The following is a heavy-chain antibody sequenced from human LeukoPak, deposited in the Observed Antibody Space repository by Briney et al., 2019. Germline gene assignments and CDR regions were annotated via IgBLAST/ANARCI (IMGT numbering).Heavy chain of an antibody. CDR1: GGSISSGGYY. J-gene: IGHJ4*02. Sequence: SETLSLTCTVSGGSISSGGYYWSWIRQPPGKGLEWIGYIYHSGSTYYNPSLKSRVTISVDRSKNQFSLKLSSVTAADTAVYYCARSGPNWNYDYWGQGTLVTVSS. V-gene: IGHV4-30-2*01. CDR3: ARSGPNWNYDY. CDR2: IYHSGST. D-gene: IGHD1-7*01.